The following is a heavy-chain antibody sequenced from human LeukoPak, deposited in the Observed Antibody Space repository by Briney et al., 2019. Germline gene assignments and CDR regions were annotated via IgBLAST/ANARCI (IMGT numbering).Heavy chain of an antibody. CDR3: ARDPPGVRYGRPIFDY. V-gene: IGHV1-2*02. D-gene: IGHD2-8*01. CDR2: INPNSGGT. Sequence: GASVKVSCKASGYTFTGYYMHWVRQAPGQGLEWMGWINPNSGGTNYAQKFQGRVTMTRDTSISTAYMELSRLRSDDTAVYYCARDPPGVRYGRPIFDYWGQGTLLTASS. CDR1: GYTFTGYY. J-gene: IGHJ4*02.